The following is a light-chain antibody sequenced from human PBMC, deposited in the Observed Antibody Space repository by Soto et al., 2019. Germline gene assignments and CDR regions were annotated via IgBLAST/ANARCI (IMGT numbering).Light chain of an antibody. V-gene: IGKV1-9*01. J-gene: IGKJ1*01. CDR3: QHYNSYSEA. CDR2: SAS. CDR1: QGINTD. Sequence: DILLTQSPSSLSASVGDRVTITCRASQGINTDLAWYQQKPGKAPKSLIYSASSLQRGVPSRFSGSGSGTEFTLTISSLQPDDFATYYCQHYNSYSEAFGQGTKVDIK.